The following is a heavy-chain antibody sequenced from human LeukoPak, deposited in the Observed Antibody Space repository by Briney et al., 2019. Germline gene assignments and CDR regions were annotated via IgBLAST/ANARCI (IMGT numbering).Heavy chain of an antibody. V-gene: IGHV3-7*01. J-gene: IGHJ6*02. CDR1: GFTFRDCW. D-gene: IGHD6-6*01. Sequence: GGSLRLSCTDSGFTFRDCWVAWVRQAPGKGLEWVATIKQDGSEKFYVDSVKGRFTISGDNAKNSLYLQMNSLRVEDTAVYYCARSMKGYYYYAMDVWGQGTTVTVSS. CDR2: IKQDGSEK. CDR3: ARSMKGYYYYAMDV.